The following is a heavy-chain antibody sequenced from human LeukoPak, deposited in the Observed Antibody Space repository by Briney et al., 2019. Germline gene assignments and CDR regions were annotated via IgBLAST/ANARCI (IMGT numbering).Heavy chain of an antibody. CDR3: AKGGYSSSSDFDY. Sequence: GGSLRLSCAASGFTFDDYAMHWVRQAPGKGLEWVSGISWNSGSIGYADSVKGRFTISRDNAKNSLYLQMNSLRAEDMALYYCAKGGYSSSSDFDYWGQGTLVTVSS. CDR1: GFTFDDYA. CDR2: ISWNSGSI. V-gene: IGHV3-9*03. J-gene: IGHJ4*02. D-gene: IGHD6-13*01.